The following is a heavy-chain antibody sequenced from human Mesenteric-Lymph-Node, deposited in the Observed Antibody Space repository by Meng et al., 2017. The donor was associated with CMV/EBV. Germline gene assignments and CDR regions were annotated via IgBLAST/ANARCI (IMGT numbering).Heavy chain of an antibody. D-gene: IGHD2-2*01. CDR3: ARDILYCSSTSCYFSRPYYYYYYGMDV. V-gene: IGHV3-48*03. J-gene: IGHJ6*02. Sequence: GGSLRLSCAASGFTFSSYEMNWVRQAPGQGLEWVSYISSSGSTIYYADSVKGRFTISRDNAKNSLYLQMNSLRAEDTAVYYCARDILYCSSTSCYFSRPYYYYYYGMDVWGQGTTVTVSS. CDR1: GFTFSSYE. CDR2: ISSSGSTI.